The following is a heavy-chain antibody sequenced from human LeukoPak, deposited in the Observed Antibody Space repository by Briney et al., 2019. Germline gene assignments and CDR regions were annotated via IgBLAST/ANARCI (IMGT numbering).Heavy chain of an antibody. CDR3: ARDRVVTTNYYNMDV. Sequence: ASVTVSCKASGYNFAGYHIHWVRQAPGQGLEWMGWINPNSGGSNYAQKFQGRVTMTRDTSISTAYMELSRLRSDDTAVYYCARDRVVTTNYYNMDVWGQGTTVTVSS. CDR1: GYNFAGYH. J-gene: IGHJ6*03. CDR2: INPNSGGS. D-gene: IGHD3-22*01. V-gene: IGHV1-2*02.